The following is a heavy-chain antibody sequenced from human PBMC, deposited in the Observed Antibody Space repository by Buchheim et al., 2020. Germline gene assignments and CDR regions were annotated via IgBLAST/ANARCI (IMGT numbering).Heavy chain of an antibody. CDR3: TTGGGHIVVVVAAKGDV. CDR2: IKSYTDGETT. D-gene: IGHD2-15*01. J-gene: IGHJ6*02. CDR1: GFTFSNAW. Sequence: EVQLVESGGNLVKPGGSLRLSCAASGFTFSNAWMSWVRQAPGKGLEWLGRIKSYTDGETTDYAAPVKGRFTISRDDSKNTLYLQMNSLKTEDTAVYYCTTGGGHIVVVVAAKGDVWGQGTT. V-gene: IGHV3-15*01.